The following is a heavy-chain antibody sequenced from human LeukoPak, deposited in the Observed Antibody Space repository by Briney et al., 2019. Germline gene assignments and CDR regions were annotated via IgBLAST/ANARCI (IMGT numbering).Heavy chain of an antibody. Sequence: KPSETLSLTCTISGGSISSSSYYWGWIRQPPGKGLEWIGSIYYSGGTYYNPSLKSRVTISVDTSKNQFSLKLSSVTAADTAVYYCARLIAVAGYIDYWGQGTLVTVSS. D-gene: IGHD6-19*01. CDR2: IYYSGGT. J-gene: IGHJ4*02. CDR3: ARLIAVAGYIDY. V-gene: IGHV4-39*01. CDR1: GGSISSSSYY.